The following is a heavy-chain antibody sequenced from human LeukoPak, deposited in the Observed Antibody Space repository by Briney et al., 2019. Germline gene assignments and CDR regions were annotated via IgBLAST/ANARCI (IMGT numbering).Heavy chain of an antibody. J-gene: IGHJ4*02. D-gene: IGHD3-10*01. CDR2: IYPGDSDT. Sequence: GESLKISCKGSGYSFTSYWIGWVRQMPGKGLEWMGIIYPGDSDTRYSPSFQGQVTISADKSISTAYLQWSSLKASDTAMYYCARHTYYYGSGGEYYFDYWGQGTLVTVSS. V-gene: IGHV5-51*01. CDR1: GYSFTSYW. CDR3: ARHTYYYGSGGEYYFDY.